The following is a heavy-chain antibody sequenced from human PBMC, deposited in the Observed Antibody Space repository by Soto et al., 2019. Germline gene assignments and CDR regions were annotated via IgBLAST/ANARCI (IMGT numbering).Heavy chain of an antibody. CDR1: GFTFSSYS. V-gene: IGHV3-21*01. D-gene: IGHD2-15*01. CDR3: ARDHRYCSGSSCRPYYYYYGMDV. Sequence: GGSLRLSCAASGFTFSSYSMNWVRQAPGRGLECVAAISGTSDYIYYADSVKGRFTISRDNAKTSLYIQMNSLRAGDTAVYYCARDHRYCSGSSCRPYYYYYGMDVWGQGTTVTVSS. CDR2: ISGTSDYI. J-gene: IGHJ6*02.